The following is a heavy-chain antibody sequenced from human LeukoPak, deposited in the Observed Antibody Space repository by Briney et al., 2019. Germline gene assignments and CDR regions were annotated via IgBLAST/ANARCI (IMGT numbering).Heavy chain of an antibody. V-gene: IGHV3-74*01. CDR1: GFTFSSYW. J-gene: IGHJ4*02. D-gene: IGHD2-21*02. CDR2: INSDGSST. CDR3: ARGWGITVTASFDS. Sequence: PGGSLRLSCAASGFTFSSYWMHWVRQAPGKGLVWVSRINSDGSSTSYADSVKGRFTISRDNAKNTLYLQMNSLRAEDTAVYYCARGWGITVTASFDSWGQGTMVIVSS.